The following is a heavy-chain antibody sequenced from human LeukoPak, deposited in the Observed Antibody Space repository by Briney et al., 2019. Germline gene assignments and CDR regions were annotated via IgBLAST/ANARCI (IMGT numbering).Heavy chain of an antibody. CDR1: GFTFSSYT. D-gene: IGHD3/OR15-3a*01. Sequence: PGGSLRLSCAASGFTFSSYTMNWVRQAPGKGLEWVSSISSSSSYIYYADSMKGRFTISRDNSKNTLYLQMNSLRAEDTAVYYCAKVTTGLSYYYYYMDVWGKGTTVTVSS. CDR3: AKVTTGLSYYYYYMDV. CDR2: ISSSSSYI. V-gene: IGHV3-21*01. J-gene: IGHJ6*03.